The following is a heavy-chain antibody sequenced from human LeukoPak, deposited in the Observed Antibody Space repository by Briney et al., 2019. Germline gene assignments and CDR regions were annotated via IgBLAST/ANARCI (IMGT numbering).Heavy chain of an antibody. J-gene: IGHJ4*02. Sequence: GGSPRLSCAASGFTFSSYTMNWVRQAPGKGLEWVSSISTTSSYIYYADSVKGRFTISRDNAKNSLYLQMNSLRAEDTAVYSCARSFRGHYDSSGYDYWGQGTLVTVSS. D-gene: IGHD3-22*01. V-gene: IGHV3-21*01. CDR2: ISTTSSYI. CDR1: GFTFSSYT. CDR3: ARSFRGHYDSSGYDY.